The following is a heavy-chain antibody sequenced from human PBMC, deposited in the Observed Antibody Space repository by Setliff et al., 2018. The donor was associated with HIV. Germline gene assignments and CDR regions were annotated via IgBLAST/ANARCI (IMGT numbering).Heavy chain of an antibody. CDR2: IYYSGST. CDR3: ARAVYYYDSSGYYYVS. D-gene: IGHD3-22*01. CDR1: GGSISSHY. Sequence: NPSETLSLTCTVSGGSISSHYWSWIRQPPGKGLEWIGSIYYSGSTNYNPSLKSRVTISVDTSKNQFSLKLSSVTAADTAVYYCARAVYYYDSSGYYYVSWGQGTLVTVSS. J-gene: IGHJ5*02. V-gene: IGHV4-59*11.